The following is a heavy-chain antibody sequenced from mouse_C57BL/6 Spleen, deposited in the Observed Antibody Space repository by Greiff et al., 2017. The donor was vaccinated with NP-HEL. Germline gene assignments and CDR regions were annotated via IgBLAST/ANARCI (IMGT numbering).Heavy chain of an antibody. V-gene: IGHV1-69*01. J-gene: IGHJ4*01. Sequence: VKLQQPGAELVMPGASVKLSCKASGYTFTSYWMHWVKQRPGQGLEWIGEIDPSDSYTNYNQKFKGKSTLTVDKSSSTAYMQLSSLTSEDSAVYYCATGGYYEAMDYWGQGTSVTVSS. CDR2: IDPSDSYT. D-gene: IGHD2-3*01. CDR3: ATGGYYEAMDY. CDR1: GYTFTSYW.